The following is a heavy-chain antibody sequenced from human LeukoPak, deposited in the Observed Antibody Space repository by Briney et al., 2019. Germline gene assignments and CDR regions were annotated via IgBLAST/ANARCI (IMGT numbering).Heavy chain of an antibody. V-gene: IGHV4-34*01. CDR1: GGSFSGYY. CDR2: INHSGST. CDR3: ARGSGSYSGGLFDY. D-gene: IGHD1-26*01. Sequence: SETLSLTCAVYGGSFSGYYWSWIRQPPGKGLEWIGEINHSGSTNYNPSLKSRVTISVDTSKNQFSLQLNSVTPEDTAVYYCARGSGSYSGGLFDYWGQGTLVTVSS. J-gene: IGHJ4*02.